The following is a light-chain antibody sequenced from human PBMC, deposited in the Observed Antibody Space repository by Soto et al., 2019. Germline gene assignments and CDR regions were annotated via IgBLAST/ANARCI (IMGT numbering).Light chain of an antibody. CDR1: SSNIGSNY. CDR3: AAWDESLSGPNYV. Sequence: QSVLTQPPSASGTPGQRVTISCSGSSSNIGSNYVYWYQQLPGTAPKLLIYSNNQRPSGVPDRFSGSKSGTSASLAISGLRSEDQADYYCAAWDESLSGPNYVFGTGTKVTVL. V-gene: IGLV1-47*02. CDR2: SNN. J-gene: IGLJ1*01.